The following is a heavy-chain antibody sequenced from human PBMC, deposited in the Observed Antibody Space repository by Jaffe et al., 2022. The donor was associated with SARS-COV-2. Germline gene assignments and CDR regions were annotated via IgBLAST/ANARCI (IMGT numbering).Heavy chain of an antibody. Sequence: QLQLQESGPGLVKPSETLSLTCTVSGGSISSSSYYWGWIRQPPGKGLEWIGSIYYSGSTYYNPSLKSRVTISVDTSKNQFSLKLSSVTAADTAVYYCARGGITIFGVVITANAFDIWGQGTMVTVSS. D-gene: IGHD3-3*01. J-gene: IGHJ3*02. V-gene: IGHV4-39*01. CDR1: GGSISSSSYY. CDR3: ARGGITIFGVVITANAFDI. CDR2: IYYSGST.